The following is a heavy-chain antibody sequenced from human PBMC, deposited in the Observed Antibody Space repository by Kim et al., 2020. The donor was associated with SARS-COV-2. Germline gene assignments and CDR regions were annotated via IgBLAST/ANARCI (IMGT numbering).Heavy chain of an antibody. D-gene: IGHD3-16*01. CDR2: VNNGGNP. CDR3: AKDHESFGWPTFDY. Sequence: GGSLRLSCEGSGFTFSRFAISWVRQAPGREPEWVASVNNGGNPSYADSVKGRFSGSRDNGKNTPYLQMDSLRAEATALYYCAKDHESFGWPTFDYWGQGILV. V-gene: IGHV3-23*01. CDR1: GFTFSRFA. J-gene: IGHJ4*02.